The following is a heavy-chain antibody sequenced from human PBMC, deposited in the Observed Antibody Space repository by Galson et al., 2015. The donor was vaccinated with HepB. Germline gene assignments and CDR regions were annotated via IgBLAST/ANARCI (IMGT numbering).Heavy chain of an antibody. CDR3: ARGGHIVVVPAAMYYFDY. V-gene: IGHV1-18*01. D-gene: IGHD2-2*01. J-gene: IGHJ4*02. Sequence: SVTVSCKASGYTFTSYGISWARQAPGQGLEWMGWISAYTGNTNYAQKLQGRVTMTTDTSTSTAYMELRSLRSDDTAVYYCARGGHIVVVPAAMYYFDYWGQGTLVTVSS. CDR2: ISAYTGNT. CDR1: GYTFTSYG.